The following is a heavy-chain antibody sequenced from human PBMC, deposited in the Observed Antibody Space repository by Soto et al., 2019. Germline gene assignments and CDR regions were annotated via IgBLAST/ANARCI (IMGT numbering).Heavy chain of an antibody. Sequence: GASVKVSCKASGYTFTSYGISWVRQAPGQGLEWMGWISAYNGNTNYAQKLQGRVTMTTDTSTSTAYMELRSLRSDDTAVYYCARDRSSRGWRLNSDYWGQGTLVTVSS. CDR3: ARDRSSRGWRLNSDY. J-gene: IGHJ4*02. CDR1: GYTFTSYG. D-gene: IGHD6-19*01. CDR2: ISAYNGNT. V-gene: IGHV1-18*01.